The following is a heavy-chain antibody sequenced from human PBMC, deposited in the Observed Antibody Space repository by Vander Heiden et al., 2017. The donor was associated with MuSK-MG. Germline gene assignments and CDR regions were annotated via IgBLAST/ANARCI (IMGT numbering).Heavy chain of an antibody. V-gene: IGHV3-23*01. CDR2: IRGSGGST. J-gene: IGHJ4*02. CDR3: ARAGREMWELLDGFGY. CDR1: GFPFSSHA. D-gene: IGHD1-26*01. Sequence: EVQLLESGGGLVQPGGSVRLSCAASGFPFSSHAMSWVRQAPGKGLEWVSAIRGSGGSTYYADPVKCRFTISRDNSKNTRDLKMNSISPEETDVYYCARAGREMWELLDGFGYWGQGTLGNVSS.